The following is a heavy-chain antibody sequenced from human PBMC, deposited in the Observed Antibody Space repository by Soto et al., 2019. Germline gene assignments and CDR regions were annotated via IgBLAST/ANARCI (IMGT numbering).Heavy chain of an antibody. CDR2: IKSKTDGGTT. CDR1: GFTFSNAW. Sequence: EVQLVESGGGLVKPGGSLRLSCAASGFTFSNAWMNWVRQAPGKGLEWVARIKSKTDGGTTDYAAPVKGRFTISRDDSKNTLYLQMNSLKTEDTAVYYCTTVKDYDFWSGYANYYGMDVWGQGTTVTVSS. CDR3: TTVKDYDFWSGYANYYGMDV. J-gene: IGHJ6*02. V-gene: IGHV3-15*07. D-gene: IGHD3-3*01.